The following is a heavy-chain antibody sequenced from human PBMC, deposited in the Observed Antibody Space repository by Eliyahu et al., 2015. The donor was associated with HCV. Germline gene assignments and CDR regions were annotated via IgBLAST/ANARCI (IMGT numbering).Heavy chain of an antibody. CDR3: ATGWAVALIFFDY. V-gene: IGHV4-39*01. CDR1: GGSISSSSYY. Sequence: QLQLQESGPGLVKPSETLSLTCTVSGGSISSSSYYWGWIRQPPGKGLEWIGSIYYSGSTYYNPSLKSRVTISVDTSKNQFSLKLSSVTAADTAVYYCATGWAVALIFFDYWGQGTLVTVSS. CDR2: IYYSGST. D-gene: IGHD6-19*01. J-gene: IGHJ4*02.